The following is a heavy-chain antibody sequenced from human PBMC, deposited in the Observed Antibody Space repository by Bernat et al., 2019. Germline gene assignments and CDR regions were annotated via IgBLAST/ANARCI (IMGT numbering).Heavy chain of an antibody. J-gene: IGHJ5*02. CDR1: GFSLNNYR. Sequence: EVQLVESGGGLVQPGGSLRLSCAVSGFSLNNYRMSWVRQAPGKGLEWVSYISVRGSPTLYADSVKGRFTISRDSDKNTLYLQMNSLRAEDTAVYYCAKDLQLARDSLGGRFDPWGQGTLVTVSS. CDR3: AKDLQLARDSLGGRFDP. D-gene: IGHD6-13*01. V-gene: IGHV3-48*01. CDR2: ISVRGSPT.